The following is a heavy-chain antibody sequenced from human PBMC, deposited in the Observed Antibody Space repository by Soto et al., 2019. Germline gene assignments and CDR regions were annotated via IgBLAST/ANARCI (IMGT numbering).Heavy chain of an antibody. Sequence: EVQLLESGGGLVQPGGSLRLSCAASGFTFSSHAMSWVRQAPGKGLEWVSSTIDSGGRSYHADSVRGRFTISRDNSKNTLYLQMNSLRADDTAIYYCAKDKMEQWLVGGYYVYWGQGALVTVSS. D-gene: IGHD6-19*01. CDR3: AKDKMEQWLVGGYYVY. CDR1: GFTFSSHA. V-gene: IGHV3-23*01. J-gene: IGHJ4*02. CDR2: TIDSGGRS.